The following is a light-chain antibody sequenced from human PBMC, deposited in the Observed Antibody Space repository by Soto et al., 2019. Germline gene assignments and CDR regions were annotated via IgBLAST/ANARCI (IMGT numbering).Light chain of an antibody. J-gene: IGKJ1*01. CDR3: KKYDSSPRT. Sequence: EIVLTQSPGTLSLSPGERATLSCRTSKSFTSTSLAWYQQKPGQAPRLRISGASRRAAGIPDRFSGSGSGPDFTLTISRLESAYIAVYYGKKYDSSPRTFGQGTSVAIK. CDR1: KSFTSTS. CDR2: GAS. V-gene: IGKV3-20*01.